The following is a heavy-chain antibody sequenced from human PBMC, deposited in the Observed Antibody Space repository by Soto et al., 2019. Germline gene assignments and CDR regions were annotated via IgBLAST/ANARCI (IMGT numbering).Heavy chain of an antibody. CDR3: AKWDSSLGAFDT. V-gene: IGHV1-3*01. D-gene: IGHD6-6*01. CDR1: GYTFTSYA. Sequence: ASVKVSCKASGYTFTSYAMHWVRQAPGQRLEWMGWINAGNGNTKYSQKFQGRVTITRDTSASTAYMELSSLRSEDTAVYYCAKWDSSLGAFDTWGQGTMVTVSS. CDR2: INAGNGNT. J-gene: IGHJ3*02.